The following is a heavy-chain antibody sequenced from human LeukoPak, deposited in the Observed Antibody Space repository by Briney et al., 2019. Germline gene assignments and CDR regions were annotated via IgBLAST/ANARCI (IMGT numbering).Heavy chain of an antibody. CDR2: ISGSGGST. V-gene: IGHV3-23*01. CDR1: GFTFSSYA. D-gene: IGHD3-9*01. J-gene: IGHJ4*02. CDR3: AKSRNFDWLPSDS. Sequence: GSLRLSCAASGFTFSSYAMTWVRQAPGKGLEWVSAISGSGGSTYYADSVKGRFTISRDNSKNTLYLQMNSLRAEDTALYYCAKSRNFDWLPSDSWGQGTLVTVSS.